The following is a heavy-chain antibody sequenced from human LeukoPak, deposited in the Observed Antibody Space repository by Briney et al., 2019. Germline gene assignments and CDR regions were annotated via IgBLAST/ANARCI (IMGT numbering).Heavy chain of an antibody. CDR1: GDTVSSSNAA. D-gene: IGHD4-23*01. Sequence: SQTLSLTCAISGDTVSSSNAAWSWIRQSPSRGLEWLGRTYYRSKWYNNYAESVKSRITINSDTSKNQFSLQLNSVTPEDTAVYYCARDFGGAFNIWGQGTLVTVSS. CDR3: ARDFGGAFNI. J-gene: IGHJ3*02. V-gene: IGHV6-1*01. CDR2: TYYRSKWYN.